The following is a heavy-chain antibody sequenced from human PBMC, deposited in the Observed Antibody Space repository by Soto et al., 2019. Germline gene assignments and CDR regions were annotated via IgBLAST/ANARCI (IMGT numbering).Heavy chain of an antibody. Sequence: QVQLKESGPGLLKPSETLSLTCTVSGASVNSASYYWAWLRQPPGRGLEWIGSVYFSGSTSYIPSLKSRVTVSVDTSKNQFSLNLASVTASDSAVYYCARIDGDYGHNWFDPWGQGTLVIVSP. CDR1: GASVNSASYY. CDR3: ARIDGDYGHNWFDP. V-gene: IGHV4-61*01. J-gene: IGHJ5*02. CDR2: VYFSGST. D-gene: IGHD4-17*01.